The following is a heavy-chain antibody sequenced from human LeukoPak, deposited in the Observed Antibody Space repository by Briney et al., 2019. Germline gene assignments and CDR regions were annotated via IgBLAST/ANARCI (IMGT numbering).Heavy chain of an antibody. CDR3: ARPRATHYYYYMDV. V-gene: IGHV4-34*01. J-gene: IGHJ6*03. CDR1: GGSFSGYY. Sequence: SETLSLTCAVYGGSFSGYYWSWIRQPPGKGLEWIGEINHSGSTNYNPSLKSRVTISVDTSKNQSSLKLSSVTAADTAVYYCARPRATHYYYYMDVWGKGTTVTVSS. CDR2: INHSGST. D-gene: IGHD5-12*01.